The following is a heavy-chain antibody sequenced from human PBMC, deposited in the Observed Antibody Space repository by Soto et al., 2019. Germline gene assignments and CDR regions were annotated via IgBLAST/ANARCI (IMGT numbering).Heavy chain of an antibody. CDR3: AREKYSSGWYLGPVGY. J-gene: IGHJ4*02. D-gene: IGHD6-19*01. CDR2: IIPIFGTA. V-gene: IGHV1-69*13. CDR1: GGTFSSYA. Sequence: GASVKVSCKASGGTFSSYAISWVRQAPGQGLEWMGGIIPIFGTANYAQKFQGRVTITADESTSTAYMELSSLRSEDTAVYYCAREKYSSGWYLGPVGYWGQGTLVTVSS.